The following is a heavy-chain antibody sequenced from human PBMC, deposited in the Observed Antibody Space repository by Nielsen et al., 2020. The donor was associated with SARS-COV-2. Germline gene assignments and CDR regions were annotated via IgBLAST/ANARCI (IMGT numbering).Heavy chain of an antibody. V-gene: IGHV4-39*07. Sequence: WIRQPPGKGLEWIGSMYYSGRPYYNPSLKSRLTISGDTSKNQFYLNLSSVTAADTAVYYCARCTGYYYYMDVWGKGTTVTVSS. J-gene: IGHJ6*03. D-gene: IGHD2-8*01. CDR3: ARCTGYYYYMDV. CDR2: MYYSGRP.